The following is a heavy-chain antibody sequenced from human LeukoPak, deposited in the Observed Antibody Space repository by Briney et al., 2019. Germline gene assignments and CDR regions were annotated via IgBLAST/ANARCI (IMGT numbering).Heavy chain of an antibody. CDR3: ARVAKERVGGVYYFDY. Sequence: PGGSLRLSCAASGFTFSSYAMSWVRQAPGKGLEWVSAIGTAGDTYYTGSVKGRFTISRENANNSLYLQMNSLRAGDTAVYYCARVAKERVGGVYYFDYWGQGTLVTVSS. J-gene: IGHJ4*02. CDR1: GFTFSSYA. V-gene: IGHV3-13*01. D-gene: IGHD1-1*01. CDR2: IGTAGDT.